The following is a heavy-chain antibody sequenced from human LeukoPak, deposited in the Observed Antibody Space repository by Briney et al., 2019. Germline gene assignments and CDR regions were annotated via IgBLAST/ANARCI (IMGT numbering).Heavy chain of an antibody. CDR2: ISSGSSTM. CDR3: ARDFYGSGSYHFDY. D-gene: IGHD3-10*01. CDR1: GFTFSVHD. J-gene: IGHJ4*02. V-gene: IGHV3-48*02. Sequence: GGPLRLSCAASGFTFSVHDIHWVRQAPGKGLEWVSHISSGSSTMSYADSVKGRFTISRDNTKNSLFLQMNSLRDEGTAVYYCARDFYGSGSYHFDYWGQGTLVTVSS.